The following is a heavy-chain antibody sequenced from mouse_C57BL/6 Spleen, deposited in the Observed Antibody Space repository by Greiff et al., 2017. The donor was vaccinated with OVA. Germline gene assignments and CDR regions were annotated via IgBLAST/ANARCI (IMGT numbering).Heavy chain of an antibody. CDR3: ARDGVYDGYYDY. V-gene: IGHV3-6*01. Sequence: DVQLQESGPGLVKPSQSLSLTCSVTGYSITSGYYWNWIRQFPGNKLEWMGYISYDGSNNYNPSLKNRISITRDTSKNQFFLKLNSVTTEDTATYYCARDGVYDGYYDYWGQGTTLTVSS. CDR2: ISYDGSN. CDR1: GYSITSGYY. D-gene: IGHD2-3*01. J-gene: IGHJ2*01.